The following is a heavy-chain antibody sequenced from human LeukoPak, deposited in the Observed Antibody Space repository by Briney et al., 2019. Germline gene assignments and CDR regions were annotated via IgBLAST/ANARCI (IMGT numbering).Heavy chain of an antibody. D-gene: IGHD4-17*01. J-gene: IGHJ6*03. Sequence: PGGSLRLSCAASGFTFSSYSMNWVRQAPGKGLEWVSSISSSSSYIYYADSVKGRFTISRDNAKNSLYLQMNSLRAEDTAVYYCARVNYGDIYSYYYYMDVWGKGTTDTVSS. CDR3: ARVNYGDIYSYYYYMDV. CDR2: ISSSSSYI. CDR1: GFTFSSYS. V-gene: IGHV3-21*01.